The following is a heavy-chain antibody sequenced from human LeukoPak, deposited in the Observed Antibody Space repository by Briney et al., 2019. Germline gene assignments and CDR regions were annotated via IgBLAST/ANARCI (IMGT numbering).Heavy chain of an antibody. J-gene: IGHJ6*03. CDR1: GFTFSNYA. Sequence: GGSLRLSCAASGFTFSNYAMNWVRQAPGKGLEWVSYISSSSSTIYYADSVKGRFAISRDNAKNSLYLQMNSLRAEDTAVYYRARARGIAVAGRYYYYYYYMDVWGKGTTVTVSS. V-gene: IGHV3-48*01. CDR3: ARARGIAVAGRYYYYYYYMDV. D-gene: IGHD6-19*01. CDR2: ISSSSSTI.